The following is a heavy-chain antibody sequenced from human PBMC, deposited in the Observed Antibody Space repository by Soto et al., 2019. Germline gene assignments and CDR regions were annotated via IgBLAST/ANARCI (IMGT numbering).Heavy chain of an antibody. D-gene: IGHD3-10*01. Sequence: QVQLVQSGAEVKKPGASVKVSCKASGYTFTSYGISWVRQAPGQGLEWMGWNSAYNGNTNYAQKLQGRVTMTTDTPTSTAYMELRSRRSDDTAVYYCARWTSGETTCDYWGQGTLVTVSS. V-gene: IGHV1-18*01. CDR3: ARWTSGETTCDY. CDR2: NSAYNGNT. J-gene: IGHJ4*02. CDR1: GYTFTSYG.